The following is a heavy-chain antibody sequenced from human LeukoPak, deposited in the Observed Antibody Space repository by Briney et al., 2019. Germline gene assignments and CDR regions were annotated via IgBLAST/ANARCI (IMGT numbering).Heavy chain of an antibody. CDR1: GFSVSSHA. Sequence: HPGGSLRLSCVASGFSVSSHAMHWVRQAPGKGLEWVASFTYDESEKFYGDSVEGRFTISRDISRNTVYLQMNSLRAEDTAIYSCAKGTSGSSHSAGHYWGQGTLVTVSS. J-gene: IGHJ4*02. CDR2: FTYDESEK. CDR3: AKGTSGSSHSAGHY. V-gene: IGHV3-30*04. D-gene: IGHD2-15*01.